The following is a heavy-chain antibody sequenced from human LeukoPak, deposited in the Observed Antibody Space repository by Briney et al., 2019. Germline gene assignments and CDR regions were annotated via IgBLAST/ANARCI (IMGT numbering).Heavy chain of an antibody. CDR3: ARASGVSSYLLPI. CDR2: IYYSGSTSYNPSYSSGST. CDR1: GGSVSSGRYY. Sequence: SETLSLTCTVSGGSVSSGRYYWSWIRQPPGKGLEWIGYIYYSGSTSYNPSYSSGSTNYNPSLKSRVTISIDTSKNQFSLRLNAVNAADTAVYYCARASGVSSYLLPIWGQGTLVTVSS. J-gene: IGHJ4*02. D-gene: IGHD2-8*01. V-gene: IGHV4-61*01.